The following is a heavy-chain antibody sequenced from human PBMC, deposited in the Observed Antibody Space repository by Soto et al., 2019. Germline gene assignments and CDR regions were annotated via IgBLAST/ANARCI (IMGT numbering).Heavy chain of an antibody. Sequence: SGPTLVNPTPTLTLTCTFSGFSLSTSEVGVGWIRQPPGKALGLLGIIYRDDDKRYSPLLIKRLTITKDTSKNQVVLTMTHMDSVDTGTYSCARLTHLYIIFDFWGQGTQVAVSS. CDR1: GFSLSTSEVG. V-gene: IGHV2-5*02. D-gene: IGHD3-10*01. J-gene: IGHJ4*02. CDR2: IYRDDDK. CDR3: ARLTHLYIIFDF.